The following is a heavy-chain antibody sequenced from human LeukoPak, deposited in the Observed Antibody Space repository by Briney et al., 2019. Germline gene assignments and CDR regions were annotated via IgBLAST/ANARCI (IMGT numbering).Heavy chain of an antibody. CDR3: ASSYCGGNCLVS. CDR2: ISSSGSTT. D-gene: IGHD2-21*02. J-gene: IGHJ5*02. CDR1: GFTFSDYY. V-gene: IGHV3-11*01. Sequence: GGSLRLSCAASGFTFSDYYMSWIRQAPGRGLESVSYISSSGSTTYYTDSVKGRFTISRDNAKNSLYLQMNSLRPEDTAVYYCASSYCGGNCLVSWGQGTLVNVSS.